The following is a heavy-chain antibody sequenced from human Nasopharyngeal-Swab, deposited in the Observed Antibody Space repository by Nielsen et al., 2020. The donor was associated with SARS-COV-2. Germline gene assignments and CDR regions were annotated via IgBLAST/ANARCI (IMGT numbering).Heavy chain of an antibody. J-gene: IGHJ5*02. D-gene: IGHD1-7*01. Sequence: GESLKNSCIASGFTFSGYSMDWVRQAPGKGLEWISTISSTTPYIYYADSVKGRFTISRDNAKNSLHLQMNFLRVEDTAMYYCARDTGGPPNYFDPWGQGTLVTVSS. V-gene: IGHV3-21*01. CDR1: GFTFSGYS. CDR3: ARDTGGPPNYFDP. CDR2: ISSTTPYI.